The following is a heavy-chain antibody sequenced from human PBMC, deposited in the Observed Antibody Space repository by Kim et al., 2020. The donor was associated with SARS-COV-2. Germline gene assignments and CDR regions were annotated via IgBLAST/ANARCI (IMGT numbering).Heavy chain of an antibody. Sequence: GGSLRLSCAASGFTFSSYAMHWVRQAPGKGLEWVAVIWYDGSNKYYADSVKGRFTISRDNSKNTLYLQMNSLRAEDTAVYYCAKEGGLIAVAGAFDYWGQGTLVTVSS. CDR1: GFTFSSYA. CDR3: AKEGGLIAVAGAFDY. CDR2: IWYDGSNK. J-gene: IGHJ4*02. D-gene: IGHD6-19*01. V-gene: IGHV3-33*06.